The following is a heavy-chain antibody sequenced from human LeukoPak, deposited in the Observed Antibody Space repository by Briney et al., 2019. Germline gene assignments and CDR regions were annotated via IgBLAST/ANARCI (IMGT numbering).Heavy chain of an antibody. J-gene: IGHJ6*03. CDR2: INTNTGNP. CDR3: ARAQGSRIAARPGTLYYYYYMDV. CDR1: GYTFTSYA. V-gene: IGHV7-4-1*02. Sequence: WASVKVSCKASGYTFTSYAMNWVRQAPGQGLEWMGWINTNTGNPTYAQGFTGRFVFSLDTSVSTAYLQISSLKAEDTAVYYCARAQGSRIAARPGTLYYYYYMDVWGKGTTVTVSS. D-gene: IGHD6-6*01.